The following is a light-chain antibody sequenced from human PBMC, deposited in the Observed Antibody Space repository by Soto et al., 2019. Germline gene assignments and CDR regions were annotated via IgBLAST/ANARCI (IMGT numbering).Light chain of an antibody. CDR2: GAS. J-gene: IGKJ3*01. CDR3: QQSNTPIFS. V-gene: IGKV1-39*01. Sequence: DIQMTQSPSSLSASVGDRVTITCRASQSISTYLNWYQAKPGKPPKLLIYGASTPESGVTSRFSGGGSGTDFTLTISSLQPEDFATYYCQQSNTPIFSFGPGTKVDIK. CDR1: QSISTY.